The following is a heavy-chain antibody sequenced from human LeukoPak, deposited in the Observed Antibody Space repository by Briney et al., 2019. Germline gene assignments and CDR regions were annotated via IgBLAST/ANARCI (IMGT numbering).Heavy chain of an antibody. CDR2: ISYDGSNK. CDR1: GFTFSSYG. Sequence: GGSLRLSCAASGFTFSSYGMHWVRQAPGKGLEWVAVISYDGSNKYYADSVKGRFTISRDNSKNTLYLQMNSLRAEDTAVYYCAKGSQWLVPTNWFDPWGQGTLVTVSS. J-gene: IGHJ5*02. D-gene: IGHD6-19*01. CDR3: AKGSQWLVPTNWFDP. V-gene: IGHV3-30*18.